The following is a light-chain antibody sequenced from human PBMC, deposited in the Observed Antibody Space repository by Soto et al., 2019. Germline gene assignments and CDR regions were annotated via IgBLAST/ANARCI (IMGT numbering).Light chain of an antibody. CDR2: LNSDGRH. CDR1: SGHTNYA. V-gene: IGLV4-69*01. Sequence: QPVLTQSPSASASLGASVKLTCTLSSGHTNYAIALHQLQPEKGPRYLMKLNSDGRHSKGDGIPDRFSGSSSGAERYLTISSLRSEDEADYYCLTWGSGIWVFGGGTKLTVL. CDR3: LTWGSGIWV. J-gene: IGLJ3*02.